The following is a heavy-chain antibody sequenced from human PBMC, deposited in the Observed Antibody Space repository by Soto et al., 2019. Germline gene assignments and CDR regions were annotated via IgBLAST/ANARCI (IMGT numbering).Heavy chain of an antibody. V-gene: IGHV4-39*01. CDR2: IYYSGST. CDR1: GGSISSSSYY. J-gene: IGHJ1*01. D-gene: IGHD4-17*01. CDR3: ARGQSRRYGDYAEYFQH. Sequence: SETLSLTCTVSGGSISSSSYYWGWIRQPPGKGLEWIGSIYYSGSTYYNPSLKSRVTISADTPKNQFSLKRSSVTAADTAVYYCARGQSRRYGDYAEYFQHWGKGTLVTVSS.